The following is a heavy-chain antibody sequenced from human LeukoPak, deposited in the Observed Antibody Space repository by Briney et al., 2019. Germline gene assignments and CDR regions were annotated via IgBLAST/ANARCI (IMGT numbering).Heavy chain of an antibody. D-gene: IGHD5-18*01. CDR3: ARIGVQLWVDTPDY. V-gene: IGHV1-2*02. CDR2: INPNSGGT. J-gene: IGHJ4*02. CDR1: GYTFTGYY. Sequence: ASVKVSCKASGYTFTGYYMHWVRQAPGQGLEWMGWINPNSGGTNYAQKFQGRVTMTRDTSISTAYMELSRLRSDDTAMYYCARIGVQLWVDTPDYWGQGTLVTVSS.